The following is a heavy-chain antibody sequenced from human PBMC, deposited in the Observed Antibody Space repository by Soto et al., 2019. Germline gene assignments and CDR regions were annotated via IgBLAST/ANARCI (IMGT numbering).Heavy chain of an antibody. CDR3: ARQVVAAGEPVTYYSYGMDV. CDR1: GYSFTSYW. CDR2: IYPGDSDT. Sequence: PGESLKISCKGSGYSFTSYWIGWVRQMPGKGLEWLGIIYPGDSDTRYSPSFQGQVTISADKSISTAYLQWSSLKASDTAMYYCARQVVAAGEPVTYYSYGMDVWGQGTTVTVSS. D-gene: IGHD2-15*01. J-gene: IGHJ6*02. V-gene: IGHV5-51*01.